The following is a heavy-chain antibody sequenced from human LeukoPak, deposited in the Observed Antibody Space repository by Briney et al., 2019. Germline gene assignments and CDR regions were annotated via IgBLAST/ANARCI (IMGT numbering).Heavy chain of an antibody. D-gene: IGHD6-6*01. V-gene: IGHV4-59*08. J-gene: IGHJ4*02. CDR2: IYYSGGT. CDR3: ARLWDSSSSLDY. Sequence: SETLSLTCTVSGGSISSYYWSWIRQPPGKGLGLEWIGYIYYSGGTNYNPSLKSRVTISIDTSKNQVSLKLSSVTAADTAVYYCARLWDSSSSLDYWGQGTLVTVSS. CDR1: GGSISSYY.